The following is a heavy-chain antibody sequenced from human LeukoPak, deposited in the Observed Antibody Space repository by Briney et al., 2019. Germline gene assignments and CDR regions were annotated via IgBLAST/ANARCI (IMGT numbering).Heavy chain of an antibody. CDR3: AKDGSGRYFNWFDP. CDR2: IYNSGST. Sequence: SETLPLTCSVSGGSISNYFWNWIRQSPGKGLEWIGQIYNSGSTKYNPSLESRVTISVDTSRNQFSLKLSSVTAADTAVYFCAKDGSGRYFNWFDPWGQGILVTVSS. V-gene: IGHV4-59*01. J-gene: IGHJ5*02. D-gene: IGHD3-10*01. CDR1: GGSISNYF.